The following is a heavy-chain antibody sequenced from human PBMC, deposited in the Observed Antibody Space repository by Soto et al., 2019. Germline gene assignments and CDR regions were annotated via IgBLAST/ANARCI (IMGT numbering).Heavy chain of an antibody. J-gene: IGHJ4*02. CDR1: GYSFTSYW. Sequence: GESLKISCKGSGYSFTSYWIGWVRQMPGKGLEWMGIIYPGDSDTRYSPSFQGQVTISADKSISTAYPQWSSLKASDTAMYYCARHPAVYSYGRTAGFDYWGQGTLVTVSS. V-gene: IGHV5-51*01. D-gene: IGHD5-18*01. CDR2: IYPGDSDT. CDR3: ARHPAVYSYGRTAGFDY.